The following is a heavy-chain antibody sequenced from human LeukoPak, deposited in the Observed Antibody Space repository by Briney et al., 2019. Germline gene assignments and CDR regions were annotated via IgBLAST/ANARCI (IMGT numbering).Heavy chain of an antibody. D-gene: IGHD2-15*01. J-gene: IGHJ4*02. V-gene: IGHV3-48*03. CDR2: ISSSGSTI. CDR3: ARAQPGYCSGGSCYEFGY. CDR1: GFTFSSYE. Sequence: GGSLRLSRAASGFTFSSYEMNWVRQAPGKGLEWVSYISSSGSTIYYADSVKGRFTISRDNAKNSLYLKMNSLRAEDTAVYYCARAQPGYCSGGSCYEFGYWGQGTLVTVSS.